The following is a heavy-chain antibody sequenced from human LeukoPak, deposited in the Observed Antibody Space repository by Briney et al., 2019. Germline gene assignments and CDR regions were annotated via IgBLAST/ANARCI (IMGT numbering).Heavy chain of an antibody. CDR2: IYYSGST. D-gene: IGHD3-16*01. J-gene: IGHJ5*02. V-gene: IGHV4-59*08. CDR3: ARSTFSWFDP. CDR1: GGSISSYY. Sequence: SETLSLTCTVSGGSISSYYWSWIRQPPGKGLEWIGYIYYSGSTYYNPSLKSRVTISVDTSKNQFSLKLSSVTAADTAVYYCARSTFSWFDPWGQGTLVTVSS.